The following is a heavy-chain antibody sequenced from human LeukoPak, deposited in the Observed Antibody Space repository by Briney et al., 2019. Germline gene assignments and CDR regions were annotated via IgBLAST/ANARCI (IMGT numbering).Heavy chain of an antibody. D-gene: IGHD3-10*01. Sequence: SETLSLTCAVYGGSFSGYYWSWIRQPPGKGLEWIGEINHSGSTNYNPSLKSRVTISVDTSKNQFSLKLSSVTAADTAVYYCARSARESLSSGTYNRWFDPWGQGTLVTVSS. CDR2: INHSGST. CDR3: ARSARESLSSGTYNRWFDP. CDR1: GGSFSGYY. V-gene: IGHV4-34*01. J-gene: IGHJ5*02.